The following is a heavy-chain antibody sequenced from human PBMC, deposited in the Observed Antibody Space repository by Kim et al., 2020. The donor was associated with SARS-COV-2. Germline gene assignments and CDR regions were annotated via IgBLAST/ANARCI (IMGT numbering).Heavy chain of an antibody. V-gene: IGHV4-59*11. CDR1: GVSITSHY. D-gene: IGHD2-15*01. CDR3: AREGYFDGGSFFFNY. J-gene: IGHJ4*02. CDR2: VFHSGSA. Sequence: SETLSLTCTVSGVSITSHYWTWIRQPPGKGLEWIGTVFHSGSANYNPSLKSRVTMSVATSKNQLSLHLSSMTAADTAIYYCAREGYFDGGSFFFNYWGQG.